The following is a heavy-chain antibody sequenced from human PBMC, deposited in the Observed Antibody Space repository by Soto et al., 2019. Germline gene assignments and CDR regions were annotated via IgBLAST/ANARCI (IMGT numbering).Heavy chain of an antibody. Sequence: QVQLQESGPGLVKPPETLSLTCTVSGGSISKFYWSWIRQPPGKGLEWIGYVDYSGTANYNPSLKSRGSMSVDTSKNQLSLKVTSVTAADTAMYYCARADTALTTPFDYWGQGTLVTVSS. D-gene: IGHD5-18*01. CDR3: ARADTALTTPFDY. CDR1: GGSISKFY. V-gene: IGHV4-59*12. CDR2: VDYSGTA. J-gene: IGHJ4*02.